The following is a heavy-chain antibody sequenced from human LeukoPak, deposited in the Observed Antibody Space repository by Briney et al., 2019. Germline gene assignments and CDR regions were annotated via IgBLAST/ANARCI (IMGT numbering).Heavy chain of an antibody. D-gene: IGHD6-19*01. CDR2: IYYSGST. CDR3: ARSKPGWQGLYFDY. Sequence: LETLSLTCTVSGGSISSYYWSWIRQPPGKGLEWIGYIYYSGSTNYNPSLKSRVTISVDTSKNQFSLKLSSVTAADTAVYYCARSKPGWQGLYFDYWGQGTLVTVSS. CDR1: GGSISSYY. J-gene: IGHJ4*02. V-gene: IGHV4-59*01.